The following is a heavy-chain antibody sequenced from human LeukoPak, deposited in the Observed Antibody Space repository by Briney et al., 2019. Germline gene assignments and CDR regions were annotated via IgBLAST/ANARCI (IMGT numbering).Heavy chain of an antibody. D-gene: IGHD3-16*01. CDR1: GYTFTGYY. Sequence: ASVKVSCKASGYTFTGYYMHWVRQAPGQGLEWMGRINPNSGGTNYAQKFHGRVTMTRDTSISTAYMELSRLKSDDTAVYYCARDRVLAAWGLNWFDPWGQGTLVTVSS. V-gene: IGHV1-2*02. J-gene: IGHJ5*02. CDR2: INPNSGGT. CDR3: ARDRVLAAWGLNWFDP.